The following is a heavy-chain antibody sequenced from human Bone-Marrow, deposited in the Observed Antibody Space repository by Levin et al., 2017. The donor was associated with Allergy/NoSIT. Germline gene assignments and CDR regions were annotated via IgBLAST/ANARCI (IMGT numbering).Heavy chain of an antibody. J-gene: IGHJ4*02. D-gene: IGHD2-8*01. CDR1: GFTFTAYW. Sequence: GGSLRLSCAASGFTFTAYWMHWVRQAPGKGLVWVSQIKTDGSATNYVDSVKGRFTISRDNTKNTVYLQMNSLRAEDTAIYYCARGANGHDLWGQGTPVTVSS. CDR2: IKTDGSAT. CDR3: ARGANGHDL. V-gene: IGHV3-74*01.